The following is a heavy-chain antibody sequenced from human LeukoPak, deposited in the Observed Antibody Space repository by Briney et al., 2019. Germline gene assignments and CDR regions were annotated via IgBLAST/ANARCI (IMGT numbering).Heavy chain of an antibody. V-gene: IGHV3-21*01. Sequence: GGSLRLSCAASGFTFSSYSMNWVRQAPGKGLEWVSSISSSSSYIYYADSVKGRFTISRDNVKNSLYLQMNSLRAEDTAVYYCARDRAPYDSSGYYYEFDYWGQGTLVTVSS. D-gene: IGHD3-22*01. CDR1: GFTFSSYS. CDR2: ISSSSSYI. J-gene: IGHJ4*02. CDR3: ARDRAPYDSSGYYYEFDY.